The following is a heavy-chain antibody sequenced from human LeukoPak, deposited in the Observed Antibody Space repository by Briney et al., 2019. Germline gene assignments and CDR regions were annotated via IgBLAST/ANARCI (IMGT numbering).Heavy chain of an antibody. CDR3: ARDRGGIDY. D-gene: IGHD3-10*01. Sequence: GGSLRLSCAASGFTFNTYSMNWVRQAPGKGLEWVSSISSSSSYIYYADSVKGRFTISRDNSKNTLYLQMNSLRAEDTAVYYCARDRGGIDYWGQGTLVTVSS. CDR2: ISSSSSYI. J-gene: IGHJ4*02. V-gene: IGHV3-21*04. CDR1: GFTFNTYS.